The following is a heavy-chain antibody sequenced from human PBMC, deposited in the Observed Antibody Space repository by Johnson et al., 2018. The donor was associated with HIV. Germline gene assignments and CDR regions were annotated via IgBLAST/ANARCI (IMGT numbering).Heavy chain of an antibody. CDR3: AKVSWEARLGDPFDI. J-gene: IGHJ3*02. V-gene: IGHV3-30*18. CDR1: GFTFSTYG. CDR2: ISYDGSNR. Sequence: VQLMESGGGVVQPGRSLRLSCAASGFTFSTYGMHWVRQAPGKGLEWVAVISYDGSNRYYADSVKGRFTISRDNSKNTLYLQMNSLRAEDTAVYYCAKVSWEARLGDPFDIWGQGTMVTVSS. D-gene: IGHD1-26*01.